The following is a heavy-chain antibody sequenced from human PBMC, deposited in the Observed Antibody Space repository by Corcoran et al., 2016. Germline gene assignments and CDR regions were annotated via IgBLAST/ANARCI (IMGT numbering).Heavy chain of an antibody. J-gene: IGHJ4*02. D-gene: IGHD6-13*01. CDR3: ARVGSSSWYMGY. V-gene: IGHV3-33*01. CDR2: IWYDGSNK. CDR1: GFNFSSYG. Sequence: QVQLVESGGGVVRPGRSPRLSCAASGFNFSSYGMHWVRQAPGQGLEWVAVIWYDGSNKYYADSVKGRFTISRDNSKNTLYLQMNSLRAEDTAVYYCARVGSSSWYMGYWGQGTLVTVSS.